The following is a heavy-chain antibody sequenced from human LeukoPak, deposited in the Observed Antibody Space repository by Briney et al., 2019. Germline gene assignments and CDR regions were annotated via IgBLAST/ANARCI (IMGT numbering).Heavy chain of an antibody. V-gene: IGHV3-23*01. CDR3: AKDLGWELPAEAY. J-gene: IGHJ4*02. D-gene: IGHD1-26*01. CDR1: GFTFEKYV. CDR2: IYGSGVSI. Sequence: GGSLRLSCVASGFTFEKYVMNWVRQAPGKGLEWLATIYGSGVSISYADSVKGRSTISRDNSNNTLYLQMNSLRAEDTAIYFCAKDLGWELPAEAYWGQGILVTVSS.